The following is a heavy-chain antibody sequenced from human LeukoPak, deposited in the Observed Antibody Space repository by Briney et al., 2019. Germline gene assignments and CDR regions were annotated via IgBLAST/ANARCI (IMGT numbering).Heavy chain of an antibody. CDR2: ISSSGGGT. D-gene: IGHD6-19*01. CDR3: ATVSGRQWLPTSYYYGMDV. J-gene: IGHJ6*02. Sequence: GGSLRLSCSASGFTFSSYAMHWVRQAPGKGLEYVSAISSSGGGTYYADSVKGRFTISRDNSKNTLYLQMSSLRSEDTAVYYCATVSGRQWLPTSYYYGMDVWGQGTTVTVSS. CDR1: GFTFSSYA. V-gene: IGHV3-64D*06.